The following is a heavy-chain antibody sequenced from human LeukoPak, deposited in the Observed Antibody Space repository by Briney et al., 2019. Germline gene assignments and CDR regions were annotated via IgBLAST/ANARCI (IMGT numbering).Heavy chain of an antibody. J-gene: IGHJ4*02. CDR1: GYTFTGYY. D-gene: IGHD3-3*01. Sequence: ASVKVSCKASGYTFTGYYLHWVRQAPGQGLEWMGWINTNSGGTNFAQKFQGRVTMTRDTSITTAYMEMSRLRSDDTAVYYCAREHPFGVILIRGFDYWGQGTLVTVSS. V-gene: IGHV1-2*02. CDR2: INTNSGGT. CDR3: AREHPFGVILIRGFDY.